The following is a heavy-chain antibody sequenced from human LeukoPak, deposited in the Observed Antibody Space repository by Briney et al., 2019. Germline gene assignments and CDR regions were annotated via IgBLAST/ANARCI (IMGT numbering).Heavy chain of an antibody. J-gene: IGHJ3*02. Sequence: GGSLRLSCAASGFTFSNSGMHWVRQAPGKGLEWVAFIRFDGSSKFYTDSVKGRFTISRDNSKNTLNLQMNSLRAEDTAVYYCAKDYIYGGWGNAFDIWGQGTKVTVSS. CDR3: AKDYIYGGWGNAFDI. D-gene: IGHD5-18*01. CDR2: IRFDGSSK. CDR1: GFTFSNSG. V-gene: IGHV3-30*02.